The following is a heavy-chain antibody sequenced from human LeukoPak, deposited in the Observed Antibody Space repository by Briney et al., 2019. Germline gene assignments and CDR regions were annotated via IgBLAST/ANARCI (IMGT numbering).Heavy chain of an antibody. D-gene: IGHD2-21*01. J-gene: IGHJ4*02. CDR3: ARPSSAYCGGDCFDY. CDR2: IIPILGIA. CDR1: GGTFSSYA. V-gene: IGHV1-69*04. Sequence: PGSSVKVSCKASGGTFSSYAISWVRQAPGQGLEWMGRIIPILGIANYAQKFQGRVTITADKSTSTAYMELSSLRSEDTAVYYCARPSSAYCGGDCFDYWGQGTLVTVSS.